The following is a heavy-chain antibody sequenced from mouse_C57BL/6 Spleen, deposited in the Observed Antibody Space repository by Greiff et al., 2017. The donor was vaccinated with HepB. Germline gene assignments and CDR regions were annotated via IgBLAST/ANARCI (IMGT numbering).Heavy chain of an antibody. CDR2: INPNNGGT. J-gene: IGHJ1*03. Sequence: EVQLQQSGPELVKPGASVKISCKASGYTFTDYYMNWVKQSHGKSLEWIGDINPNNGGTSYNQKFKGKATLTVDKSSSTAYMELRSLTSEDSAVYYCANSPYYYGSGLWYFDVWGTGTTVTVSS. CDR3: ANSPYYYGSGLWYFDV. D-gene: IGHD1-1*01. CDR1: GYTFTDYY. V-gene: IGHV1-26*01.